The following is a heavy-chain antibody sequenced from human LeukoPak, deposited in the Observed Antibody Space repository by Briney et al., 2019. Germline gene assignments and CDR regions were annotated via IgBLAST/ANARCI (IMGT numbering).Heavy chain of an antibody. CDR2: MNPNSGNT. Sequence: HGASVKVSCKASGYTFTSYGISWVRQAPGQGLEWMGWMNPNSGNTGYAQKFQGRVTMTRNTSISTAYMEVNSLRSEDTAVYYCARGPERSRYGSGSSWFDPWGQGTLVTVSS. J-gene: IGHJ5*02. D-gene: IGHD3-10*01. V-gene: IGHV1-8*02. CDR3: ARGPERSRYGSGSSWFDP. CDR1: GYTFTSYG.